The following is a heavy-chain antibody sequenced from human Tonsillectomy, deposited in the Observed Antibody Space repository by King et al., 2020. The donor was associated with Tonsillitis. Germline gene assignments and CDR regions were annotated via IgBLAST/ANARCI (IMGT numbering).Heavy chain of an antibody. J-gene: IGHJ4*02. CDR1: GGSISSSSYY. Sequence: QLQESGPGLVKPSETLSLTCTVSGGSISSSSYYWGWIRQPPGKGLEWIGSIYYSGSTYYNPSLKSRVTISVDTSKNHFSLKLSSVTAADTAVYYCARLRYCTNGLCYHFDYWGQGTLVTVSS. D-gene: IGHD2-8*01. CDR2: IYYSGST. V-gene: IGHV4-39*01. CDR3: ARLRYCTNGLCYHFDY.